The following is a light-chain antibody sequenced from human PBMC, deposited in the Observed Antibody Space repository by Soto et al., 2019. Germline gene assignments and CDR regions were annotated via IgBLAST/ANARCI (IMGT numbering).Light chain of an antibody. CDR3: QQYNSYS. Sequence: DIQMTQSPSTLSASVGDRVTITCRASQSISSWLAWYQQKPGKAPKLLIYDASSLESGVQSRFSGSGSGTEFTLTISSLQPDDFATYYCQQYNSYSFGQGTKLEIK. CDR1: QSISSW. V-gene: IGKV1-5*01. J-gene: IGKJ2*01. CDR2: DAS.